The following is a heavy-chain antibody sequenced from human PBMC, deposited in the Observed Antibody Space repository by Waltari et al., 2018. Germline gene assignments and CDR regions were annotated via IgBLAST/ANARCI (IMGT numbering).Heavy chain of an antibody. J-gene: IGHJ6*02. V-gene: IGHV3-33*03. CDR3: TGKSQLLWTGQDYYYGMDV. Sequence: QVQLVESGGGVVQPGRSLRLSCATSGFTFSSYGISWVRQAPGKGLAWVAFSEDDRKKKEHADSVKGRITITRDNSKNTLYLERNGLRGEDTAVYYCTGKSQLLWTGQDYYYGMDVWGQGTTVTVSS. D-gene: IGHD2-2*01. CDR1: GFTFSSYG. CDR2: SEDDRKKK.